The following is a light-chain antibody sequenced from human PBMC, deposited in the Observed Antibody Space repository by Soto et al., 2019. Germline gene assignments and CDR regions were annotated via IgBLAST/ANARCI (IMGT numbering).Light chain of an antibody. CDR3: QQFDNFPIT. J-gene: IGKJ5*01. V-gene: IGKV1-33*01. Sequence: DIHLTQSRSSLSASVGDRVTFTCQASQDITTYLNWYQQKPGKAPKLLIFDASSLKTGVPSRFSGSGSGTHFTFVISSLQPEDVAVYYCQQFDNFPITFGQGTRLEIK. CDR2: DAS. CDR1: QDITTY.